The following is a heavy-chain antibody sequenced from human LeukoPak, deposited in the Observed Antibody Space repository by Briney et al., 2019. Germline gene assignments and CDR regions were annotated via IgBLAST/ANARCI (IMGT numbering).Heavy chain of an antibody. J-gene: IGHJ4*02. CDR3: ARENSNSWYLDY. Sequence: SETLSLTCTVSGGSISSFYWSWIRQPAGKGLEWIGRIHASGTTNYNPSLKSRVTISVDTSKNQFSLKLSSVTAADTAVYYCARENSNSWYLDYWGQGTLVTVSS. D-gene: IGHD6-13*01. CDR1: GGSISSFY. V-gene: IGHV4-4*07. CDR2: IHASGTT.